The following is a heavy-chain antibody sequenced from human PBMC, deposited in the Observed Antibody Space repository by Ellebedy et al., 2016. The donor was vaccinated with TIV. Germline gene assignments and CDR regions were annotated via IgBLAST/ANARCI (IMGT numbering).Heavy chain of an antibody. CDR1: GFTLSDYS. CDR3: AKDRTPGDGYWVFDF. D-gene: IGHD5-18*01. CDR2: IVGSGGSR. J-gene: IGHJ4*02. Sequence: PGGSLRLSCVASGFTLSDYSMSWVRQAPGKGLEWVSGIVGSGGSRYADSVKGRFTISRDNSKSTLDLQMSSLRAEDTAVYYCAKDRTPGDGYWVFDFWGQGTLVTVST. V-gene: IGHV3-23*01.